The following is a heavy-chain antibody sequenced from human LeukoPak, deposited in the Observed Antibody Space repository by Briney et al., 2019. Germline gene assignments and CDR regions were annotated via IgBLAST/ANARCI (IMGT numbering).Heavy chain of an antibody. D-gene: IGHD6-19*01. J-gene: IGHJ4*02. CDR3: ARHYEETIAVAGTEFDY. Sequence: SETLSLTCTVSGGSISSYYWSWIRQPPGKGLEWIGYIYYSGSTNYNPSLKSRVTISVDTSKNQFSLKLSSVTAADTAVCYCARHYEETIAVAGTEFDYWGQGTLVTVSS. CDR2: IYYSGST. V-gene: IGHV4-59*08. CDR1: GGSISSYY.